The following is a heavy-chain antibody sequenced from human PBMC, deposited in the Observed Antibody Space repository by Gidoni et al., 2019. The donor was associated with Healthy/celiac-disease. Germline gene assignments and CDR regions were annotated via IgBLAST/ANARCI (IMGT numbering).Heavy chain of an antibody. Sequence: EVQLLESGGGLVQPGGSLRLSCAASGFTFSSYAMSWVRQAPGKGLEWVSAISGSGGSTYYADSVKGRFTISRDNSKNTLYLQMNSLRAEDTAVYYCAKDPSITMIEVVTYFDYWGQGTLVTVSS. D-gene: IGHD3-22*01. CDR1: GFTFSSYA. CDR3: AKDPSITMIEVVTYFDY. V-gene: IGHV3-23*01. J-gene: IGHJ4*02. CDR2: ISGSGGST.